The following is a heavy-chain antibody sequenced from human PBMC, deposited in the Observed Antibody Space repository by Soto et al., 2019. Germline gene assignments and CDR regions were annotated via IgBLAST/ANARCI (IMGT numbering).Heavy chain of an antibody. Sequence: QVQLVESGGGVVQPGRSLRLSCAASGFTFSSYGRHWVRQAAGKGLEWVAVISYDGINKYYADSVKGRFTISRDNSKNTLYMQMNSLRAEDTAVYYCSKSVYNWNDGFFDYLGQGTLVTVSS. CDR1: GFTFSSYG. J-gene: IGHJ4*02. V-gene: IGHV3-30*18. CDR2: ISYDGINK. D-gene: IGHD1-1*01. CDR3: SKSVYNWNDGFFDY.